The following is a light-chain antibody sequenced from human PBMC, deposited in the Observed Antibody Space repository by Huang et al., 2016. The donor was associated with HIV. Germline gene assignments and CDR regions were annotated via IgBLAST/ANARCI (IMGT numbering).Light chain of an antibody. V-gene: IGKV3-20*01. Sequence: GTLSLSPGERATLSCRASQSVSSSYLAWYQQKPGQAPRLLSYGASSRATGIPDRFTGSGSGTDFTLTISRLEPEDFAVYYCQQFRSSPPMYTFGQGTKLEIK. CDR3: QQFRSSPPMYT. CDR1: QSVSSSY. CDR2: GAS. J-gene: IGKJ2*01.